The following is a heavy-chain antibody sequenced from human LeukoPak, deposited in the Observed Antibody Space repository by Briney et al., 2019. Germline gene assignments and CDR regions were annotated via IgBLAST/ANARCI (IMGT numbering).Heavy chain of an antibody. CDR2: INHSGST. Sequence: SETLSLTCAVYGGSFSGYYWSWIRQPPGKGLEWIGEINHSGSTNYNPSLKSRVTISVDTSKNQFSLKLSSVTAADTAVYYCARDRWPFDPWGQGTLVTVSS. J-gene: IGHJ5*02. D-gene: IGHD5-24*01. CDR3: ARDRWPFDP. V-gene: IGHV4-34*01. CDR1: GGSFSGYY.